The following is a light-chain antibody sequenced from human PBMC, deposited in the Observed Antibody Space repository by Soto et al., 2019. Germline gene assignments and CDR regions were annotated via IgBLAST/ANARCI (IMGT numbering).Light chain of an antibody. CDR3: QKYNSAPLIT. CDR1: QGISNY. J-gene: IGKJ5*01. CDR2: AAS. Sequence: DIPMTQSPSSLSASVGDRVTITCRASQGISNYLAWYQQKPGKVPKLLIYAASTLQSGVPFRFSGSGSGTDFTLTISSLQPEDVATYYCQKYNSAPLITFGQGTRLEIK. V-gene: IGKV1-27*01.